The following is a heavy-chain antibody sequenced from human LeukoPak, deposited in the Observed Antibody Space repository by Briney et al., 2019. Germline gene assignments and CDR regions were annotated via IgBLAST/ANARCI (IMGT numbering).Heavy chain of an antibody. D-gene: IGHD6-13*01. CDR1: GGTFSSYA. CDR2: IIPILGIA. CDR3: ARGSAASGFDP. V-gene: IGHV1-69*04. Sequence: SVKVSCKASGGTFSSYAISWVRQAPGQGLEWMGRIIPILGIANYAQKFQGRVTITADKSTSTAYMELSSLRSEDTAVYYCARGSAASGFDPWGQGTLVTVSS. J-gene: IGHJ5*02.